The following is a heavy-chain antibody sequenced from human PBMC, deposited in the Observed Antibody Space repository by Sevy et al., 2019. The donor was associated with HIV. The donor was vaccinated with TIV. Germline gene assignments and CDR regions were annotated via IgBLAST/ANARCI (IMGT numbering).Heavy chain of an antibody. V-gene: IGHV4-34*01. CDR3: ARAPPVVVVPGAPSWFDP. J-gene: IGHJ5*02. CDR2: INHSGST. CDR1: GGSFSGYY. Sequence: SETLSLTCAVYGGSFSGYYWNWIRHPPGKALEWIGEINHSGSTNYNPSLKSRVTISVDTSKNQFALKLNSVTAADTAVYYCARAPPVVVVPGAPSWFDPWGQGTLVTVSS. D-gene: IGHD2-2*01.